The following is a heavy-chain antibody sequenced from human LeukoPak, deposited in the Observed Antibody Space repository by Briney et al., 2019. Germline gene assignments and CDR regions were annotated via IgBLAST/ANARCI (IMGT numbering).Heavy chain of an antibody. CDR2: ISTSSSYI. CDR3: ARDGSAIAAAGTVDY. D-gene: IGHD6-13*01. CDR1: GFTFSTYS. J-gene: IGHJ4*02. V-gene: IGHV3-21*01. Sequence: GGSPRLSCAASGFTFSTYSMNWVRQAPGKGLEWVSSISTSSSYIYYADSVKGRFTISRDNAKNSLYLQMNSLRAEDTAVYYCARDGSAIAAAGTVDYWGQGTLVTVSS.